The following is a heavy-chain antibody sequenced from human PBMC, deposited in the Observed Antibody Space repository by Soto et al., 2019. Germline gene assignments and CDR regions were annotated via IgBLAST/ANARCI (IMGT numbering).Heavy chain of an antibody. CDR2: IYYSGST. CDR1: GCSISSYY. D-gene: IGHD2-15*01. Sequence: AETLSLTCTISGCSISSYYWSWIRQPPGKGLEWIGYIYYSGSTNYNPSLKSRVTISVDTSKNQFSLKLSSVTAADTAVYYCARFGQYCSGGSCYSGRWFDPWGQGTLVTVSS. CDR3: ARFGQYCSGGSCYSGRWFDP. J-gene: IGHJ5*02. V-gene: IGHV4-59*01.